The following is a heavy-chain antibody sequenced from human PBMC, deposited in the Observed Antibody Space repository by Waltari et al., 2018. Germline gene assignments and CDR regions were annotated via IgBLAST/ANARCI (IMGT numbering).Heavy chain of an antibody. CDR2: ISGSGGST. CDR3: AKDRSGLLYYFDY. CDR1: GFTFSSYA. J-gene: IGHJ4*02. D-gene: IGHD2-15*01. V-gene: IGHV3-23*01. Sequence: EVQLLESGGGLVQPGGSLRLSCAASGFTFSSYAMSWVRQAPGKGLEWVSAISGSGGSTYYADSVKGRFTIARDNSKNTLYLQMNSLRAEDTAVYYCAKDRSGLLYYFDYWGQGTLVTVSS.